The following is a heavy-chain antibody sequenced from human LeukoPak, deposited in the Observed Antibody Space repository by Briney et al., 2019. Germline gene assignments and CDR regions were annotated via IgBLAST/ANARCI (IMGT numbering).Heavy chain of an antibody. CDR1: GGSVSSGTYY. Sequence: PSETLSLTCTVFGGSVSSGTYYWSWIRQPPGTGLEWFGNVYNSGGTNYNPSLKSRVTISMDTSKNQFSLKLTSVTAADTAVYFCARGMYSSTWIRFDPWGQGTLVTVSS. D-gene: IGHD6-13*01. V-gene: IGHV4-61*01. J-gene: IGHJ5*02. CDR3: ARGMYSSTWIRFDP. CDR2: VYNSGGT.